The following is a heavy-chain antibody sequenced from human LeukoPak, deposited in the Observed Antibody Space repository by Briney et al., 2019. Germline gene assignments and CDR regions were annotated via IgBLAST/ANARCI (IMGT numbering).Heavy chain of an antibody. CDR3: AREGYYGSGSPPSLYFDY. Sequence: GGSLRLSCAASGFTFRNYVIHWVRQAPGKGLEWVAVTSSDLNVKLYADSVKGRFTISRDNSRSTLYLQMNSLRPEDTAIYYCAREGYYGSGSPPSLYFDYWGQGTLVIVSS. D-gene: IGHD3-10*01. V-gene: IGHV3-30-3*01. CDR2: TSSDLNVK. J-gene: IGHJ4*02. CDR1: GFTFRNYV.